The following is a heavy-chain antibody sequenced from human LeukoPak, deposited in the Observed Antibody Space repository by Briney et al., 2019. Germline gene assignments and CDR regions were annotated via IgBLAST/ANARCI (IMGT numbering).Heavy chain of an antibody. CDR1: GYSITSGYY. J-gene: IGHJ4*02. D-gene: IGHD6-19*01. Sequence: PSETLSLTCTVSGYSITSGYYWGWIRQPPGQGLEWVGTIYHSGSTYYNPSLKSRVTISVDTSKNQFSLKLSSVTAADTALYYCSRASSTSYYDYWGQGSLVTVSS. V-gene: IGHV4-38-2*02. CDR2: IYHSGST. CDR3: SRASSTSYYDY.